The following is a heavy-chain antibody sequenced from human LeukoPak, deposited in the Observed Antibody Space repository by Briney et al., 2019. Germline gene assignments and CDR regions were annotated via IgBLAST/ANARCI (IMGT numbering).Heavy chain of an antibody. V-gene: IGHV3-23*01. CDR3: AKGWSVTMVMAAPGD. Sequence: GGSLSLSCAASGFTFTSYAVSWVRQAPGKGLEWVSAISGSGGSTYYADSVKGRFTISRDNSKNTLYLQMNSLRAEDTALYYCAKGWSVTMVMAAPGDWGQGALVTVSS. CDR2: ISGSGGST. CDR1: GFTFTSYA. D-gene: IGHD3-10*01. J-gene: IGHJ4*02.